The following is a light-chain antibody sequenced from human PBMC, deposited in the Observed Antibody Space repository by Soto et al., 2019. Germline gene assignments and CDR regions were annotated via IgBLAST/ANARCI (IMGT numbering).Light chain of an antibody. CDR3: SSYTTTNTLFV. J-gene: IGLJ1*01. V-gene: IGLV2-14*01. Sequence: QSALTQPASVSGSPGQSITISCTGTTSDVGASIYVSWYRQHPGKAPKLMIYEVSNRPSGVSNRFSGSKSGNTASLTISGLQAEDEAYYYCSSYTTTNTLFVFGSGTKVTVL. CDR1: TSDVGASIY. CDR2: EVS.